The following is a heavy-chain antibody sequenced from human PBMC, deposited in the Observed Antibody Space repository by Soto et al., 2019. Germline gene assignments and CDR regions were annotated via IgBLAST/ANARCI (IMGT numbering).Heavy chain of an antibody. D-gene: IGHD3-9*01. Sequence: ASVKVSCKASGYTFTGYYMHWVRQAPGQGLEWMGWINPNSGGTNYAQKFQGRVTMTRDTSISTAYMELSRLRSDDTAVYYCARVLYYDILTGYYPYFDYWGKGTLVTVSS. CDR3: ARVLYYDILTGYYPYFDY. CDR2: INPNSGGT. CDR1: GYTFTGYY. V-gene: IGHV1-2*02. J-gene: IGHJ4*02.